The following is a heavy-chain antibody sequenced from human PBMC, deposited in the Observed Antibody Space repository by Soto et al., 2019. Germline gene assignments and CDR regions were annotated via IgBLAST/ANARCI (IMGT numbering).Heavy chain of an antibody. CDR3: ATRIAARPDYFDS. J-gene: IGHJ4*02. V-gene: IGHV1-69*13. Sequence: SVKVSCKASGGTFRSYVISWVRQAPGQGLEWMGGIIPLLGTTNLAQKFQGRVTISADESTSTAYMDLSSLRSEDTGVYYCATRIAARPDYFDSWGRGTLVSVSS. CDR1: GGTFRSYV. D-gene: IGHD6-6*01. CDR2: IIPLLGTT.